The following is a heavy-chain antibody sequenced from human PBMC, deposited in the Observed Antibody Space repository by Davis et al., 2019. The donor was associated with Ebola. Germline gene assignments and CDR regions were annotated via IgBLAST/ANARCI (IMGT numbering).Heavy chain of an antibody. V-gene: IGHV1-69*02. D-gene: IGHD3-22*01. Sequence: SVKVSCKASGDTFSSYTISWVRQAPGQGLEWMGRIIPILGIANYAQKFQGRVTITADKSTSTAYMELSSLRSEDTAVYYCARADSRTATTYDYWGQGTLVTVSS. J-gene: IGHJ4*02. CDR1: GDTFSSYT. CDR2: IIPILGIA. CDR3: ARADSRTATTYDY.